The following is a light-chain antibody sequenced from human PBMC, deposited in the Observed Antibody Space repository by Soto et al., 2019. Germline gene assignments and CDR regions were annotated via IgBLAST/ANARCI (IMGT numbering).Light chain of an antibody. CDR1: QSLSTNY. J-gene: IGKJ2*01. CDR3: QQYGGSPST. Sequence: TQSPSTLSAAVGDSVTITCRASQSLSTNYLAWYQQKPGQAPRLLMYGASHRATGIPDRFSGSGSGTDFTLTISRLEPEDFAVYYCQQYGGSPSTFGQGTKLEIK. V-gene: IGKV3-20*01. CDR2: GAS.